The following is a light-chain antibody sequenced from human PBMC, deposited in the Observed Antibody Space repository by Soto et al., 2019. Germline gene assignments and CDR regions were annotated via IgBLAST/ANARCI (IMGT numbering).Light chain of an antibody. CDR2: DVS. CDR3: QQYDNYKPLT. J-gene: IGKJ4*01. Sequence: IQMTHSPSTLSAFIVDRVTITFRASQSLDNCLALYQQKPGKAPKLLIYDVSSLESGTPSRFSGRRSGTQFTLPIDGLQPDDFATYFCQQYDNYKPLTFGGGTKVDIK. CDR1: QSLDNC. V-gene: IGKV1-5*01.